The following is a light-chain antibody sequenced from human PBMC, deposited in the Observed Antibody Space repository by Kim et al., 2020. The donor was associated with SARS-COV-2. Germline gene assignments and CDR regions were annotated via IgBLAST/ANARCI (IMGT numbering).Light chain of an antibody. CDR1: QSVSSN. CDR2: GAS. V-gene: IGKV3-15*01. CDR3: QQYNNWPPYT. Sequence: EIVMTQFPATLSVSPGERATLSCRASQSVSSNLAWYQQKSGQAPRLLIYGASTRATGIPARFSGSGSGTEFTLTISSLQSEDFAIYDCQQYNNWPPYTFGQGTKLEI. J-gene: IGKJ2*01.